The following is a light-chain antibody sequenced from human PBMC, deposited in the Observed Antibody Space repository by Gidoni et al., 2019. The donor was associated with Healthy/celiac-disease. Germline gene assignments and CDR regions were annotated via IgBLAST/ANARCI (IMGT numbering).Light chain of an antibody. J-gene: IGKJ1*01. CDR3: MKDLQKWK. Sequence: LLIYFGSNRASGVPDRFSGSGSGTDFTLKISRVEDEDVGFYYCMKDLQKWKLGQGTKVE. V-gene: IGKV2-28*01. CDR2: FGS.